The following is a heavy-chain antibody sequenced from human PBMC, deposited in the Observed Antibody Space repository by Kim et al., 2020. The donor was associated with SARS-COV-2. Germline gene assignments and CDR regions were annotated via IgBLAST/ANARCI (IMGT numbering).Heavy chain of an antibody. J-gene: IGHJ4*02. CDR3: ASQRRNSGIPWDY. CDR2: IYYSGST. D-gene: IGHD1-26*01. Sequence: SETLSLTCTVSGGSISSSSYYWGWIRQPPGKGLEWIGSIYYSGSTYYNPSLKSRVTISVDTSKNQFSLKLSSVTAADTAVYYCASQRRNSGIPWDYWGQGTLVTVSS. CDR1: GGSISSSSYY. V-gene: IGHV4-39*07.